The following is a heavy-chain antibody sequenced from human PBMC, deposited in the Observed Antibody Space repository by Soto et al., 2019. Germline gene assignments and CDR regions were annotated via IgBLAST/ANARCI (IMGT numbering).Heavy chain of an antibody. V-gene: IGHV1-24*01. Sequence: QVQLVQSGAEVKKPGASVKVSCKVSGYTLTELSMHWVRQAPGKGLEWMGGFDPEDGETIYAQKFQGRVTMTESTSTDTAYMELSSLRSEDTAVYYCATVSPLRYFDWLLDYWGQGTLVTVSS. CDR2: FDPEDGET. CDR3: ATVSPLRYFDWLLDY. J-gene: IGHJ4*02. CDR1: GYTLTELS. D-gene: IGHD3-9*01.